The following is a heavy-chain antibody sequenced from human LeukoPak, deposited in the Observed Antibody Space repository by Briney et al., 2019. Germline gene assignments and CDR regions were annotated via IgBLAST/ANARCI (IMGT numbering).Heavy chain of an antibody. CDR3: ATALIVAHDGGYFDY. CDR2: IYYSGST. J-gene: IGHJ4*02. CDR1: GGSISSGGYY. D-gene: IGHD5-12*01. V-gene: IGHV4-31*03. Sequence: PSETLSLTCTVSGGSISSGGYYWSWIRQHPGKGLEGIGYIYYSGSTYYNPSLKSRVTISVDTSKNQFSLKLSSVSAADTAVYYCATALIVAHDGGYFDYWGQGTLVPVSS.